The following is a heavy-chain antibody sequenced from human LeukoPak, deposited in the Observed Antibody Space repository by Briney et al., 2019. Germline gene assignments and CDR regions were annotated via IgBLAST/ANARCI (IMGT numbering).Heavy chain of an antibody. J-gene: IGHJ6*02. CDR1: GFTFSSYG. V-gene: IGHV3-30*18. D-gene: IGHD3-10*01. CDR2: ISYDGSNK. Sequence: PGGSLRLSCAASGFTFSSYGMHWVRQAPGKGLEWVAVISYDGSNKYYADSVKGRFTISRDNSKNTLYLQMNSLRAEDTAVYYCAKTYGSGSYMDVWGQGTTVTVSS. CDR3: AKTYGSGSYMDV.